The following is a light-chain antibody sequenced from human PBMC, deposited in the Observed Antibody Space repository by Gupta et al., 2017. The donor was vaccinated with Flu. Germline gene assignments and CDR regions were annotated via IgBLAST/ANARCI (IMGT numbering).Light chain of an antibody. CDR2: EVT. Sequence: QSPLPKPASVSGSPGKQITISSTETSSDIGHYNYVSWYQQTSGTAPKLMIYEVTNRPSGVSNRFSGSKSGNTASLTISGLRAEDEADYFCISYTRRHTLVFGGGTKVTVL. V-gene: IGLV2-14*01. J-gene: IGLJ2*01. CDR1: SSDIGHYNY. CDR3: ISYTRRHTLV.